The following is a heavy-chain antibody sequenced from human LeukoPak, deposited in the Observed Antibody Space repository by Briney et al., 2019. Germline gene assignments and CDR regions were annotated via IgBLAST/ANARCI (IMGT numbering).Heavy chain of an antibody. Sequence: SETLSLTCAVSGGSISSSSSNCWTWVRQPPGKGLEWIGEIYHSGATNYNPSLKSRVTMLLDKSKNQFSLNLNSVTAADTAVYYCARNGGNSDFDYWGQGTLVTVSS. CDR2: IYHSGAT. D-gene: IGHD4-23*01. J-gene: IGHJ4*02. CDR1: GGSISSSSSNC. V-gene: IGHV4-4*02. CDR3: ARNGGNSDFDY.